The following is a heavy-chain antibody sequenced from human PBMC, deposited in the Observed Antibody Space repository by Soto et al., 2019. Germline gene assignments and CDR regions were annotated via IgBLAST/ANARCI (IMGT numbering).Heavy chain of an antibody. CDR3: ATLPDWGSGSN. CDR2: IYYSGNT. Sequence: QLQLQESGPGLVKPSETLSLTCTVSGGSIRSSSYYWGWIRQSPGRGLEWIGNIYYSGNTYYHSSLKSRVNISIDTSKNQFSLKLSSVTAADTAVYYCATLPDWGSGSNWGQGTLFTVSS. J-gene: IGHJ4*02. V-gene: IGHV4-39*01. CDR1: GGSIRSSSYY. D-gene: IGHD3-10*01.